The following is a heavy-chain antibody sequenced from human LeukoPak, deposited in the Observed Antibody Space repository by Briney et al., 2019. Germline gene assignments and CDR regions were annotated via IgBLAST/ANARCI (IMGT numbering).Heavy chain of an antibody. CDR1: GFTFSSYG. J-gene: IGHJ4*02. CDR2: ISYDGSNK. D-gene: IGHD3-22*01. CDR3: AKTSSGYYFDS. Sequence: QPGRSLRLSCAASGFTFSSYGMHWVRQAPGKGLEWVAVISYDGSNKFYADSVRGRFTISRDNSKDTLYLQMRSLRAEDTAVYYCAKTSSGYYFDSWGQGTLVTVSS. V-gene: IGHV3-30*18.